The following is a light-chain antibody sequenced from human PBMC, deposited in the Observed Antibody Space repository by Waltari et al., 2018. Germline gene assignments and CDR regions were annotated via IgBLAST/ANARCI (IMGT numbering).Light chain of an antibody. CDR2: GAS. Sequence: SSRASQSCTINFLAWYRLNPVQAPRLFISGASSRATGIPDRFSGSGSWTDFTLTISRLETEDFAVYHCQQYGSSPWTFGQGTKVEIK. J-gene: IGKJ1*01. V-gene: IGKV3-20*01. CDR1: QSCTINF. CDR3: QQYGSSPWT.